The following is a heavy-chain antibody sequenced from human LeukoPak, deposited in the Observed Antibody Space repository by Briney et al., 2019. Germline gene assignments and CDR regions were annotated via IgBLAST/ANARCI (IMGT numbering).Heavy chain of an antibody. D-gene: IGHD3-3*01. CDR3: AKVYGYDFWSARIFDY. Sequence: GGSLRLSCAASGFTFSSYAMSWVRQAPGKGLEWVSAISGSGGSTYYADSVKGRFTISRDNSKNTLYLQMNSLRAEDTAVYYCAKVYGYDFWSARIFDYWGQGTLVTVSS. CDR1: GFTFSSYA. CDR2: ISGSGGST. J-gene: IGHJ4*02. V-gene: IGHV3-23*01.